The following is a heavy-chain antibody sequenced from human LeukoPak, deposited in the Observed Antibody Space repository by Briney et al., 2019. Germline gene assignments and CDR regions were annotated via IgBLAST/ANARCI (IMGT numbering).Heavy chain of an antibody. CDR1: GGSISSYY. J-gene: IGHJ6*02. Sequence: PSETLSLTCTVSGGSISSYYWSWIRQPPGKGLEWIGYIYYSGSTNYNPSLKSRVTISVDTSKNQFSLKLSSVTAADTAVYYCARDGYCTNGVCYEDYYGMDVWGQGTTVTVSS. CDR3: ARDGYCTNGVCYEDYYGMDV. CDR2: IYYSGST. V-gene: IGHV4-59*01. D-gene: IGHD2-8*01.